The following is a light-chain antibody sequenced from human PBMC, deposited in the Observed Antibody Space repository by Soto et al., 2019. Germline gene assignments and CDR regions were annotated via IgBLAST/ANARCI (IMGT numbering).Light chain of an antibody. J-gene: IGLJ3*02. Sequence: QAVVTQPPSASGTPGQRVTISCSGSNSNIGRNTVNWYQQFPGAAPNLLIHSDNQWPSGVPDRFSGSRSGTSASLAISGLQSEDEADYYCAAWDESPNVPVFGGGTKLTVL. CDR2: SDN. V-gene: IGLV1-44*01. CDR3: AAWDESPNVPV. CDR1: NSNIGRNT.